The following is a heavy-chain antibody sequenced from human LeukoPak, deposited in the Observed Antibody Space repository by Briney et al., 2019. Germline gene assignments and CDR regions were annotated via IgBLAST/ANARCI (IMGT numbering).Heavy chain of an antibody. CDR3: ARGGALRYFEWFSAY. Sequence: ASVKVSCKTSGYNFTNYYMHWVRQAPGHGLEWMGIMKPSGDTTTYAEKFQGRVTMTRDTSTSTVYMELSSLRSEDTAVYYCARGGALRYFEWFSAYWGQGTLVTVSS. J-gene: IGHJ4*02. V-gene: IGHV1-46*01. CDR1: GYNFTNYY. D-gene: IGHD3-9*01. CDR2: MKPSGDTT.